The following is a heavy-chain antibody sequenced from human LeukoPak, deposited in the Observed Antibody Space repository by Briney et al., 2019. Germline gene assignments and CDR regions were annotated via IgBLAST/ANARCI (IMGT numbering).Heavy chain of an antibody. Sequence: GGSLRLSCAASGFTFSSYSMNWVRQAPGKGLEWVSSISSSRSYIDYADSVKGRFTISRDNAKNSLSLQMNSLRAEDTAVYYCAELGITMIGGVWGKGTTVTISS. V-gene: IGHV3-21*01. D-gene: IGHD3-10*02. CDR1: GFTFSSYS. CDR3: AELGITMIGGV. CDR2: ISSSRSYI. J-gene: IGHJ6*04.